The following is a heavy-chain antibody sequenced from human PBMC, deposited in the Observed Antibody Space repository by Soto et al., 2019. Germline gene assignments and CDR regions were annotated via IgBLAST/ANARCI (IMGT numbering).Heavy chain of an antibody. V-gene: IGHV3-23*01. CDR2: ISGSGFKK. Sequence: HPGGTLRRSCAASGFIFENVGMSWVRKAPGKGLEWISSISGSGFKKYYADSVKGRFTISRDDSKSTVYLELNNLRAEDTAVYHCAKNQGVELVPLATVDWFDPWGQGSVVTVSS. J-gene: IGHJ5*02. CDR3: AKNQGVELVPLATVDWFDP. CDR1: GFIFENVG. D-gene: IGHD1-26*01.